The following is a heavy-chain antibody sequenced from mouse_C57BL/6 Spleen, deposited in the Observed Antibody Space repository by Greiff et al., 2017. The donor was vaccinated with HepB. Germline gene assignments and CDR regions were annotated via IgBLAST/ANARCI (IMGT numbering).Heavy chain of an antibody. CDR1: GFTFSSYG. CDR2: ISSGGSYT. CDR3: ARQDYGSGFAY. D-gene: IGHD1-1*01. J-gene: IGHJ3*01. V-gene: IGHV5-6*01. Sequence: EVMLVESGGDLVKPGGSLKLSCAASGFTFSSYGMSWVRQTPDKRLEWVATISSGGSYTYYPDSVKGRFTISRDNAKNTLYLQMSSLKSEDTAMYYCARQDYGSGFAYWGQGTLVTVSA.